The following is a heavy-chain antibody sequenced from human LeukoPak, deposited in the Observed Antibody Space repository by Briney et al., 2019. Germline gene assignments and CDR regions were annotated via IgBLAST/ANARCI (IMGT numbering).Heavy chain of an antibody. CDR3: ARAFYDFLTGYPAYFDY. J-gene: IGHJ4*02. D-gene: IGHD3-9*01. CDR2: ISSSSSYI. Sequence: GGSLRLSCAASGFTFSSYSMNWVRQAPGKGLEWVSCISSSSSYIYYADSVKGRFTISRDNAKNSLYLQMNSLRAEDTAVYYCARAFYDFLTGYPAYFDYWGQGTLVTVSS. V-gene: IGHV3-21*01. CDR1: GFTFSSYS.